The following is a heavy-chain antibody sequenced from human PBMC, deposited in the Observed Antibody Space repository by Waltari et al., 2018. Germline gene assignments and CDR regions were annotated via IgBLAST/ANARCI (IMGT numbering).Heavy chain of an antibody. J-gene: IGHJ3*01. CDR2: FDPKDAET. Sequence: QVQLVQSGAEVKKPGASVKFSCKVSGYSLTALSMHWVRQAPGKGLEWMGGFDPKDAETIYAQNFQGRVAMTEDTSTDTAYIDLTSLTSEDTAIYYCTTFNWGHDAFDLWGQGTLVTVSS. CDR3: TTFNWGHDAFDL. V-gene: IGHV1-24*01. CDR1: GYSLTALS. D-gene: IGHD7-27*01.